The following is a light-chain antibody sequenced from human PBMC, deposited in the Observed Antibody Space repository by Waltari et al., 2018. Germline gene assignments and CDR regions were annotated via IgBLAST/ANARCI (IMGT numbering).Light chain of an antibody. CDR3: QQYYSTPRT. Sequence: DIVMTQSPDSLAVSLGERATINCKSSQSVLYSSNNKNYLAWYPQKPGPPPKLLIYWAFTRESGVPDRFSGSGSGTDFTLTISSLQAEDVAVYYCQQYYSTPRTFGQGTKVEIK. CDR1: QSVLYSSNNKNY. J-gene: IGKJ1*01. V-gene: IGKV4-1*01. CDR2: WAF.